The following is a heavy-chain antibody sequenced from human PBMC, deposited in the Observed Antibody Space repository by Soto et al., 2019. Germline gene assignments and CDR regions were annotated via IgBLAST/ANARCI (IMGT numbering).Heavy chain of an antibody. Sequence: PGGSLRLSRAASGFTFSSYGMHWVRQAPGKGLEWVAVISYDGSNKYYADSVKGRFTISRDNSKNTLYLQMNSLRAEDTAVYYCAKSIAAAGRPPAAGYWGQGTLVTVSS. J-gene: IGHJ4*02. CDR3: AKSIAAAGRPPAAGY. V-gene: IGHV3-30*18. CDR1: GFTFSSYG. CDR2: ISYDGSNK. D-gene: IGHD6-13*01.